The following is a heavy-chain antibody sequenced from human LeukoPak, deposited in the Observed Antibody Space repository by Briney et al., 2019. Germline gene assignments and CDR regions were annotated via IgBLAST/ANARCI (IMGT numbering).Heavy chain of an antibody. CDR2: ISSGSYSH. V-gene: IGHV3-11*01. J-gene: IGHJ5*02. CDR1: GFALTGNY. Sequence: GGSLRLSCVGSGFALTGNYMSWIRQAPGKEPEWVAYISSGSYSHYYADSVRGRFTISRDNSKNSLYLEMSDLRVEDTALYYCARGKRTFDPWGQGTLVTVTS. CDR3: ARGKRTFDP.